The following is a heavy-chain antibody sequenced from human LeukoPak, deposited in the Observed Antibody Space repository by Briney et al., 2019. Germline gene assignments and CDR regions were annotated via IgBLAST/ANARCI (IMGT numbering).Heavy chain of an antibody. CDR3: ATAVWGSSSWYRNYFDY. V-gene: IGHV1-24*01. D-gene: IGHD6-13*01. J-gene: IGHJ4*02. CDR2: FDPEDGET. Sequence: ASVKVSCKVSGYTLTELSMHWVRQAPGKGLEWMGGFDPEDGETIYAQKFQGRVTMTEDTSTDTTYMELSSLRSEDTAVYYCATAVWGSSSWYRNYFDYWGQGTLVTVSS. CDR1: GYTLTELS.